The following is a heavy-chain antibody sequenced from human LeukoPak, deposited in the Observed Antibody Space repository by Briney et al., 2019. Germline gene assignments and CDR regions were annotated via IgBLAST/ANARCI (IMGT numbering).Heavy chain of an antibody. V-gene: IGHV4-59*08. CDR3: ARVGTTVVTAGFDY. CDR2: IYYTGST. D-gene: IGHD4-23*01. Sequence: SETLSLTCTVSGGSISTYYWSWIRQPPGKGLEWIGYIYYTGSTNYNPSLRSRVTISVDTSKNQFSLKLSSVTAADTAVYYCARVGTTVVTAGFDYWGQGTLVTVSS. CDR1: GGSISTYY. J-gene: IGHJ4*02.